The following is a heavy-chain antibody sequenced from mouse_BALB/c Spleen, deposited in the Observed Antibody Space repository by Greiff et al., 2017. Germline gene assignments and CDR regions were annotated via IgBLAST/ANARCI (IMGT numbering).Heavy chain of an antibody. Sequence: EVQVVESGPSLVKPSQTLSLTCSVTGDSITSGYWNWIRKFPGNKLEYMGYISYSGSTYYNPSLKSRISITRDTSKNQYYLQLNSVTTEDTATYYCARSGSSYWYFDVWGAGTTVTVSS. CDR3: ARSGSSYWYFDV. CDR1: GDSITSGY. D-gene: IGHD1-1*01. J-gene: IGHJ1*01. CDR2: ISYSGST. V-gene: IGHV3-8*02.